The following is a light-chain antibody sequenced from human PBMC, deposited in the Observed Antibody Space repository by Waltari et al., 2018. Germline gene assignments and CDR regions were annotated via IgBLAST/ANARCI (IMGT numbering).Light chain of an antibody. Sequence: DIQMTQSPSVVSASVGARVTITCRASQGINNYLAWFQQKPGKVPKCLIYAASSLQSGVPSRFSGSGSGTEFTLTISSLQPEDFATYYCLHHKGYPRTFGQGTKVEIK. CDR1: QGINNY. CDR3: LHHKGYPRT. J-gene: IGKJ1*01. V-gene: IGKV1-17*03. CDR2: AAS.